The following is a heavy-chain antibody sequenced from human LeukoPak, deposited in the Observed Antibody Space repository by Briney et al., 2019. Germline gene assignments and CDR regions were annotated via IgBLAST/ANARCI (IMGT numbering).Heavy chain of an antibody. CDR2: ISWNSGSI. CDR3: ARVGYVWETDY. Sequence: PGGSLRLSCAASGFTFDDYAMHWVRQAPGKGLEWVSGISWNSGSIGYADSVKGRFTISRDNAKNSLYLQMNSLRAEDTALYYCARVGYVWETDYWGQGTLVTVSS. CDR1: GFTFDDYA. D-gene: IGHD3-16*01. J-gene: IGHJ4*02. V-gene: IGHV3-9*01.